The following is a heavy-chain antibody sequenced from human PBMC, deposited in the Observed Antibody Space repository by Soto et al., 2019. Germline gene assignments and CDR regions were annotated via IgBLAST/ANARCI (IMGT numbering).Heavy chain of an antibody. J-gene: IGHJ6*03. CDR3: ARGLDTAMVYYYYYYMDV. D-gene: IGHD5-18*01. Sequence: ASVKVSCKASGYTFTSYDINWVRQATGQGLEWMGWMNPNSGNTGYAQKFQGRVTMTRNTSISTAYMELSSLRSEDTAVYYCARGLDTAMVYYYYYYMDVWGKGTTVTVSS. CDR2: MNPNSGNT. V-gene: IGHV1-8*01. CDR1: GYTFTSYD.